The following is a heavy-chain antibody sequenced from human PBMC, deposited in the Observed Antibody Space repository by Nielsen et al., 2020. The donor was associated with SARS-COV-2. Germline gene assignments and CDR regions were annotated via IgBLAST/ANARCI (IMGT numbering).Heavy chain of an antibody. J-gene: IGHJ4*02. CDR3: ARSRGDSSGYYSNTHFDY. CDR2: IKEDGTER. D-gene: IGHD3-22*01. V-gene: IGHV3-7*03. Sequence: GESLKISCETSGFNFKSFWMNWVRQAPGKGLEWVANIKEDGTERNYVDAVKGRFTISRDNARKSLYLQMDSLRADDTAEYFCARSRGDSSGYYSNTHFDYWGQGIPVTVSS. CDR1: GFNFKSFW.